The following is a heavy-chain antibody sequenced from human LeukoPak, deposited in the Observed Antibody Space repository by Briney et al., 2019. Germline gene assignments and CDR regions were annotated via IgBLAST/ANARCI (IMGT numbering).Heavy chain of an antibody. J-gene: IGHJ4*02. D-gene: IGHD6-13*01. CDR3: ARHGPAGVMGQQLPNYFDY. Sequence: PSETLSLTCTVSGGSISSSSYYWGWIRQPPGRGLEWIGSIYYSGSTYYNPSLKSRVTISVDTSKNQFSLKLSSVTAADTAVYYCARHGPAGVMGQQLPNYFDYWGQGTLVTVSS. CDR1: GGSISSSSYY. CDR2: IYYSGST. V-gene: IGHV4-39*01.